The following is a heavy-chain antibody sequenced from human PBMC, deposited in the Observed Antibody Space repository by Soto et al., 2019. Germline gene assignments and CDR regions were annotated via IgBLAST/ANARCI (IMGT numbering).Heavy chain of an antibody. D-gene: IGHD6-13*01. Sequence: GESLKISCKGSGYSFTSYWIGWVRQMPGKGLEWMGIIYPGDSDTRYSPSFQGQVTISADKSISTAYLQWSSLKASDTAMYYCARRLRVYSSSSADFDYWCQGTLVTGSS. CDR1: GYSFTSYW. V-gene: IGHV5-51*01. CDR2: IYPGDSDT. J-gene: IGHJ4*02. CDR3: ARRLRVYSSSSADFDY.